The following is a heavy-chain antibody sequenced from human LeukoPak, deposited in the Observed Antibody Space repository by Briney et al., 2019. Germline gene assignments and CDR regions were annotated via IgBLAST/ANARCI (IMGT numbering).Heavy chain of an antibody. CDR2: IFYRENYGGTT. D-gene: IGHD1/OR15-1a*01. CDR3: ARQISGNKDY. Sequence: PSETLSLTCTVSDVSINGYYWIWIRQSPGRGLEWIGSIFYRENYGGTTFFNPSLQSRVSNSVDTSKNAFSLSLNSISADATAVYFCARQISGNKDYWGQGTLVTVSS. V-gene: IGHV4-59*04. J-gene: IGHJ4*02. CDR1: DVSINGYY.